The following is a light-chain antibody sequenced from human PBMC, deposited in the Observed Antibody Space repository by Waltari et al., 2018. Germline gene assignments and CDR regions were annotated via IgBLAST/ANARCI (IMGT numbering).Light chain of an antibody. Sequence: QSVLTQPPSVSATPGQRVTISCSGGDSNIGSNTVNWYQQLPGTAPKLLVFGVNERPSGVPDRFSGSKAGTSASLAISGLQSEDEADYYCASWDDSLNDWVFGGGTKLTVL. CDR2: GVN. CDR1: DSNIGSNT. V-gene: IGLV1-44*01. CDR3: ASWDDSLNDWV. J-gene: IGLJ3*02.